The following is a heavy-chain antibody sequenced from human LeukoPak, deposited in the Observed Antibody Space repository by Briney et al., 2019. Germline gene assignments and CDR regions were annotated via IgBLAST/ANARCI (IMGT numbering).Heavy chain of an antibody. D-gene: IGHD2-8*02. J-gene: IGHJ4*02. Sequence: GGSLRLSCAASNFTFSTYWMTWVRQAPGKGLEWVAIISQDGSVQHYVDSVKDRFTISRDNAKNSLYLQMNSLGAEDTAVYYCARDGIMSHTGSFSFDYWGQGALVTVSS. CDR1: NFTFSTYW. CDR3: ARDGIMSHTGSFSFDY. V-gene: IGHV3-7*01. CDR2: ISQDGSVQ.